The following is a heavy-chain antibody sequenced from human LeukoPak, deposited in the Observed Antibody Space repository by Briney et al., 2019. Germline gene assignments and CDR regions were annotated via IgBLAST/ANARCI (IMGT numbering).Heavy chain of an antibody. Sequence: GGSLRLSCAASGFTFSSYSMNWVRQAPGKGLEWVSYISSSSSTIYYADSVKGRFTISRDNAKNSLYLQMNSLRAEDTAVYYCARGGSGSYYNEHYYYMDVWGKGTTVTISS. D-gene: IGHD3-10*01. V-gene: IGHV3-48*01. J-gene: IGHJ6*03. CDR1: GFTFSSYS. CDR3: ARGGSGSYYNEHYYYMDV. CDR2: ISSSSSTI.